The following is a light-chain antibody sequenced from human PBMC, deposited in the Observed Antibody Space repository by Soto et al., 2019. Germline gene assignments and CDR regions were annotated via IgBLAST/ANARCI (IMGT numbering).Light chain of an antibody. CDR3: QQSYSTLIYT. Sequence: DIQMTQSPSSLSASVGDRVTITCRASQSISSYLNWYQQKPGKAPQLLIYAASSLQSGVPSRFSGSGSGTDFTLTISSLQPEDFATYYCQQSYSTLIYTFGKGTPLEIK. CDR1: QSISSY. V-gene: IGKV1-39*01. CDR2: AAS. J-gene: IGKJ2*01.